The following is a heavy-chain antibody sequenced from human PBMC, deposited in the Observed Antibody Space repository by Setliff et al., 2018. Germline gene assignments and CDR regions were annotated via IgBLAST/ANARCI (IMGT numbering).Heavy chain of an antibody. Sequence: SETLSLTCSVSGGSINRDYWSWIRQAPGKGLEWIGYIHISGSTNYNPSLKSRVTISVDTSKNQMSLRMTSVTAADTAVYYCARGRYFESSSYYFPFDYWGLGTLVTVSS. CDR1: GGSINRDY. V-gene: IGHV4-4*08. D-gene: IGHD3-22*01. CDR3: ARGRYFESSSYYFPFDY. J-gene: IGHJ4*02. CDR2: IHISGST.